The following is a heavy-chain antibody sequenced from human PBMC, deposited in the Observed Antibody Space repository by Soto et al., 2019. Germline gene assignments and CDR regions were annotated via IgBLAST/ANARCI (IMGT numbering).Heavy chain of an antibody. V-gene: IGHV1-69*06. CDR2: IIPIFGTA. Sequence: SVKVSCKASGGTFSSYAISWVRQAPGQGLEWMGGIIPIFGTANYAQKFQGRVTITADKSTSTAYMELSSLRSEDTAVYYCARGSVAFSGWRNWFDPWGQGTLVTVSS. CDR3: ARGSVAFSGWRNWFDP. D-gene: IGHD6-19*01. J-gene: IGHJ5*02. CDR1: GGTFSSYA.